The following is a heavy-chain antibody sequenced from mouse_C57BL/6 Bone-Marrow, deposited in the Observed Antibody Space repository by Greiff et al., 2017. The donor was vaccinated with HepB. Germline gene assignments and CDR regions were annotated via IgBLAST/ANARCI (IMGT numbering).Heavy chain of an antibody. V-gene: IGHV10-1*01. J-gene: IGHJ3*01. CDR1: GFSFNTYA. Sequence: EVQRVESGGGLVQPKGSLKLSCAASGFSFNTYAMNWVRQAPGKGLEWVARIRSKSNNYATYYADSVKDRFTISRDDSESMLYLQMNNLKTEDTAMYYCVREETAQATWFAYWGQGTLVTVSA. CDR3: VREETAQATWFAY. CDR2: IRSKSNNYAT. D-gene: IGHD3-2*02.